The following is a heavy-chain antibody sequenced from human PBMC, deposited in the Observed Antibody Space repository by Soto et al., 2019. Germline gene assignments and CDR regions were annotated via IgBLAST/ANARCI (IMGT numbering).Heavy chain of an antibody. D-gene: IGHD3-22*01. CDR3: ARVGYYDSSGYILSYFDI. V-gene: IGHV3-11*06. Sequence: LXLSCAASGFTFSEYYMSWILQAPVKWLEWVSYISSSSSYTNYADSVKGRFTISRDNAKNSLYLQMNSLRAEDTAVYYCARVGYYDSSGYILSYFDIWGQGTMVXV. CDR2: ISSSSSYT. J-gene: IGHJ3*02. CDR1: GFTFSEYY.